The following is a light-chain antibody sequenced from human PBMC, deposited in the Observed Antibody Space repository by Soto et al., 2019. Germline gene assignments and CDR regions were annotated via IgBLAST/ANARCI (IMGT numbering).Light chain of an antibody. CDR2: DAS. CDR3: QQRSNWPPYT. Sequence: EIVLTQSPATLSLSPGERATLSCRASQSVSRSLAWYQQKPGQAPRLLIYDASNRATGIPARFSGSGSGTDFTLTISSLEPEDFAVYYCQQRSNWPPYTFGQGTKLEIK. J-gene: IGKJ2*01. CDR1: QSVSRS. V-gene: IGKV3-11*01.